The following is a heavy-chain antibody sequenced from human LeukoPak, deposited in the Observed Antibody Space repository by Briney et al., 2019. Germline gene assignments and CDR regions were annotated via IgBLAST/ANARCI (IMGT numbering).Heavy chain of an antibody. CDR2: IVPILDEV. CDR3: ARMYDSSGYYYNPDAFDI. CDR1: GYTFTGYY. Sequence: GASVKVSCKASGYTFTGYYMHWVRLAPGQGLEWVGRIVPILDEVKYAQKFQGRVKISADKYTGLAYMELRSLRSDDTAVYYCARMYDSSGYYYNPDAFDIWGQGTMVTVSS. D-gene: IGHD3-22*01. V-gene: IGHV1-69*02. J-gene: IGHJ3*02.